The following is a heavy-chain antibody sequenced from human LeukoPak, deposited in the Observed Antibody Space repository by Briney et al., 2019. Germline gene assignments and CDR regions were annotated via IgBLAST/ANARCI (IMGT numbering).Heavy chain of an antibody. Sequence: HSGRSLRLSYAASGFTFSSYAMHWVRQAPGKGLEWVAVISYDGSNKYYADSVKGRFTISRDNSKNTLYLQMNSLRAEDTAVYYCARVLAGAWGQGTLVTVSS. CDR3: ARVLAGA. CDR2: ISYDGSNK. CDR1: GFTFSSYA. J-gene: IGHJ5*02. V-gene: IGHV3-30*01. D-gene: IGHD3-10*01.